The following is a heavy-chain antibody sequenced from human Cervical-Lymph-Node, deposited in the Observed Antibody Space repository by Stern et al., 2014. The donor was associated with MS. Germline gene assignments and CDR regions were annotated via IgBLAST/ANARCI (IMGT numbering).Heavy chain of an antibody. D-gene: IGHD1-26*01. CDR2: IIPIFGTA. Sequence: VHLVESGAEVKKPGSSVKVSCKASGGTFSSYAISWVGQAPVQGLEWMGGIIPIFGTANYAQKFQGRVTITADESTSTAYMELSSLRSEDTAVYYCARGELKEGLVRGMDVWGQGTTVTVSS. J-gene: IGHJ6*02. CDR1: GGTFSSYA. V-gene: IGHV1-69*01. CDR3: ARGELKEGLVRGMDV.